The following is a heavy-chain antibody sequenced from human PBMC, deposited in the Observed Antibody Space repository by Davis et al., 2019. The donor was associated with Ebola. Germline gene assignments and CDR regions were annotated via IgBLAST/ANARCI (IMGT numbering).Heavy chain of an antibody. CDR3: ARRGSGCSSTSCYSWFDP. CDR2: IYHSGST. Sequence: SETLSLTCAVSGGSISSGGYSWSWIRQPPGKGLEWIGYIYHSGSTYYNPSLKSRVTISVDRSKNQFSLTLSSVTAADTAVYYCARRGSGCSSTSCYSWFDPWGQGTLVTVSS. V-gene: IGHV4-30-2*01. CDR1: GGSISSGGYS. J-gene: IGHJ5*02. D-gene: IGHD2-2*01.